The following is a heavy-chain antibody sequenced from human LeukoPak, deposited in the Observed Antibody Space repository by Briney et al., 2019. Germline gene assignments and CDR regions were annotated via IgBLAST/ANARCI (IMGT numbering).Heavy chain of an antibody. J-gene: IGHJ4*02. CDR2: INPNTGGT. Sequence: ASVNVSCKSSGYTFTGYYMYWVRQAPGQGLEWMGWINPNTGGTNYAQKFQGRVTMTRDTSISTAYMELNRLRSDDTAVYYCARDLHRSSWFGYCFDYWGQGTLVTVSS. V-gene: IGHV1-2*02. CDR3: ARDLHRSSWFGYCFDY. D-gene: IGHD6-13*01. CDR1: GYTFTGYY.